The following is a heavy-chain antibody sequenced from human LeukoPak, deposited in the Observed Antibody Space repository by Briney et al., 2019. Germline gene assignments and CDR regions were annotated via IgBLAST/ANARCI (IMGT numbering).Heavy chain of an antibody. CDR2: ISGSGGST. V-gene: IGHV3-23*01. CDR1: GFTFSSYA. J-gene: IGHJ4*02. CDR3: AKPEGPSTGPSRYYFDY. Sequence: QAGGSLRLSCAASGFTFSSYAMSWVRQAPGKGLEWVSAISGSGGSTYYADSVKGRFTISRDNSKNTLYLQMNSLRAEDTAVYYCAKPEGPSTGPSRYYFDYWGQGTLVTVSS. D-gene: IGHD2-8*02.